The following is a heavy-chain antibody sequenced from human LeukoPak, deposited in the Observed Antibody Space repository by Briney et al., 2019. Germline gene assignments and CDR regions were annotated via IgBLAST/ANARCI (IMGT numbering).Heavy chain of an antibody. CDR1: GYTFTGYY. Sequence: ASVKVSCTASGYTFTGYYMHWVRQAPGQGLEWMGWINPNSGGTNYAQKFQGRVTMTRDTSISTAYMELSRLRSDDTAVYYCARLVREWYGMDVWGQGTTVTVSS. J-gene: IGHJ6*02. CDR2: INPNSGGT. V-gene: IGHV1-2*02. CDR3: ARLVREWYGMDV. D-gene: IGHD3-10*01.